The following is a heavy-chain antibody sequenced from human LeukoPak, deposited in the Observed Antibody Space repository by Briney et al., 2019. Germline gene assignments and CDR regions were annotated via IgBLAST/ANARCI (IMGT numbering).Heavy chain of an antibody. CDR3: AKGAVPAARFSYHYYYMDV. CDR2: IRYDGSNK. D-gene: IGHD2-2*01. Sequence: PGGSLRLSCAASGFTFSSYGMHWVRQAPGKGLEWVAFIRYDGSNKYYAYSVKGRFTISRDNSKNTLYLQMNSLRAEDTAVFYCAKGAVPAARFSYHYYYMDVWGKGTTVTVSS. J-gene: IGHJ6*03. V-gene: IGHV3-30*02. CDR1: GFTFSSYG.